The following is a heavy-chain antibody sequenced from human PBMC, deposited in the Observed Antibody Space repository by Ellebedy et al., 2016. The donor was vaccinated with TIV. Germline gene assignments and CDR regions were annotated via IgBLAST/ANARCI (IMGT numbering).Heavy chain of an antibody. Sequence: SETLSLXXAISGDRVSSNSATWNWIRQSPSRGLEWLGRTYYKSKWYNDYALSVKSRITINPDTSTNRFSLLLKAVTPEDTAIYYCAREGVTMVRGVIYSYYGMDVWGQGTTVTVSS. CDR1: GDRVSSNSAT. J-gene: IGHJ6*02. CDR2: TYYKSKWYN. CDR3: AREGVTMVRGVIYSYYGMDV. V-gene: IGHV6-1*01. D-gene: IGHD3-10*01.